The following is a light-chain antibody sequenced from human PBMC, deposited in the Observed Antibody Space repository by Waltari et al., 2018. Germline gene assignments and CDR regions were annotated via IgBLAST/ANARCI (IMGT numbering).Light chain of an antibody. CDR1: SSDVAGYHS. CDR3: SSYAGSNNLV. Sequence: QSALTQPPSASGSPGQSVTISCTGTSSDVAGYHSVSWYQQHPGSASWYQQHPGKAPQLMIYEVTKRHSGVPDRFSGSKSGSTASLTVSGLQPEDEAEYYCSSYAGSNNLVFGGGTKLTVL. CDR2: EVT. V-gene: IGLV2-8*01. J-gene: IGLJ2*01.